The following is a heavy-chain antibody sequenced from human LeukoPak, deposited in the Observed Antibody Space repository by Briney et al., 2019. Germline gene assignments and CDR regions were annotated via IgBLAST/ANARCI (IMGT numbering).Heavy chain of an antibody. J-gene: IGHJ3*02. CDR2: IYYSGST. D-gene: IGHD3-9*01. Sequence: PSETLSLTCTVSGGSISSSSYYWGWIRQPPGKGLEWIGSIYYSGSTYYNPSLKSRVTISVDTSKNQFSLKLSSVTAADTAVYYCASPGVLRYFDSWSDDDAFEIWGQGTMVTVSS. CDR3: ASPGVLRYFDSWSDDDAFEI. V-gene: IGHV4-39*01. CDR1: GGSISSSSYY.